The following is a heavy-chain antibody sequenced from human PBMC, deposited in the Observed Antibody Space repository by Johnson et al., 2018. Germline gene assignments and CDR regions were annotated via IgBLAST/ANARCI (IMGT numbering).Heavy chain of an antibody. Sequence: QVQLVQSGGGVVQPGRSLRLSCAASGFTFSTYAMHWVRQAPGKGLEWVALMSYDGINIYYADSVKGRFTISRANPKNTLYLQGSSLRTEDTAVYYCARSRHCSGGNWQSWYYYDMDVWGTGTTVTVSS. D-gene: IGHD2-15*01. CDR1: GFTFSTYA. V-gene: IGHV3-30-3*01. CDR3: ARSRHCSGGNWQSWYYYDMDV. J-gene: IGHJ6*03. CDR2: MSYDGINI.